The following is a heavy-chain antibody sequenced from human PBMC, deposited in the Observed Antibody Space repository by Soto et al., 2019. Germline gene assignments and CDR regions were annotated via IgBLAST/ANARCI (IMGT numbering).Heavy chain of an antibody. V-gene: IGHV1-46*01. Sequence: ASVKVSCKASGYTFTSYYMHWVRQAPGQGLEWMGIINPSGGSTSYAQKFQGRVTMTRDTSTSTVYMELSSLRSEDTAVYYCARGGLTDSGSWDHGGFDYWGQGTLVTVSS. CDR1: GYTFTSYY. D-gene: IGHD1-26*01. J-gene: IGHJ4*02. CDR2: INPSGGST. CDR3: ARGGLTDSGSWDHGGFDY.